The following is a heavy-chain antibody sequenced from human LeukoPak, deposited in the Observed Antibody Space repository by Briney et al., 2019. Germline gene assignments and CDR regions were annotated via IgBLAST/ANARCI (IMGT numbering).Heavy chain of an antibody. CDR2: ISYDGSNK. D-gene: IGHD6-19*01. CDR1: GFTFSSYA. CDR3: ARSYSSGWYGHFDY. J-gene: IGHJ4*02. Sequence: GGSLRLSCAASGFTFSSYAMHWVRQAPGKGLEWVAVISYDGSNKYYADSVKGRFTISRDNSKNTLYLQMSSLRAEDTAVYYCARSYSSGWYGHFDYWGQGTLVTVSS. V-gene: IGHV3-30-3*01.